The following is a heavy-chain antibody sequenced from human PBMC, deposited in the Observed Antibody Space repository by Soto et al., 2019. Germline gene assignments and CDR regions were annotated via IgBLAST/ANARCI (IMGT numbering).Heavy chain of an antibody. Sequence: GESLKISFKASGYSFTSYYIGWVRQMPGKGLEWMGIIYPSDSDTKYSPSFQGQVTISADKSISTAYLQWSSLKASDTAMYYCARARLSGYVVDYWGQGTLVTVSS. CDR1: GYSFTSYY. D-gene: IGHD3-22*01. CDR2: IYPSDSDT. V-gene: IGHV5-51*01. CDR3: ARARLSGYVVDY. J-gene: IGHJ4*02.